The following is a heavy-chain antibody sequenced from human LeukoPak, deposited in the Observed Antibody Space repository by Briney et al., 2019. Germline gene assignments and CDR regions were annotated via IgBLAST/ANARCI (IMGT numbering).Heavy chain of an antibody. J-gene: IGHJ4*02. Sequence: GASVKVSCKASGYTFTSYGISWVRQAPGQGLEWMGWISAYNGNTNYAQKLQGRVTMTTDTSTSTAYMELRSLRSDDTAVCYCARVWASRGPPGGYCSGGSCSLIDYWGQGTLVTVSS. CDR3: ARVWASRGPPGGYCSGGSCSLIDY. CDR1: GYTFTSYG. CDR2: ISAYNGNT. D-gene: IGHD2-15*01. V-gene: IGHV1-18*04.